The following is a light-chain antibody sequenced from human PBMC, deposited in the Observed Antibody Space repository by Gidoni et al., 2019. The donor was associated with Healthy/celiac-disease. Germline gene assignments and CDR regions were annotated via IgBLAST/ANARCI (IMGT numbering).Light chain of an antibody. CDR2: RNH. V-gene: IGLV1-44*01. CDR1: SSNIGSNT. Sequence: QSVLTQPPSASGTPGQRVTISCSRSSSNIGSNTVNWYQQLPGTAPKLLIYRNHQRPSGVPARFSGSKSGTSASLAISGLQSEDEADYYCAAWDDSLNGPVFGGGTKLTV. J-gene: IGLJ3*02. CDR3: AAWDDSLNGPV.